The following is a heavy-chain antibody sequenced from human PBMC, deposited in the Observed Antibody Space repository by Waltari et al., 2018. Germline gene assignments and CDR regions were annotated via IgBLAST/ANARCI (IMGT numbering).Heavy chain of an antibody. CDR2: IIPIFGTA. CDR1: GGTFSSYA. CDR3: ARAMVRGASAHYYYYYGMDV. Sequence: QVQLVQSGAEVKKPGSSVKVSCKASGGTFSSYAISWVRQAPGQGLEWMGGIIPIFGTANYAQKFQGRVTITADESTSTAYMELSSLRSEDTAVYYCARAMVRGASAHYYYYYGMDVWGQGTTVTVSS. D-gene: IGHD3-10*01. J-gene: IGHJ6*02. V-gene: IGHV1-69*01.